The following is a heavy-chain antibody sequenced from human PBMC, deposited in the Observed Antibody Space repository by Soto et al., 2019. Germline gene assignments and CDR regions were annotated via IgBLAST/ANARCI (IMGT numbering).Heavy chain of an antibody. V-gene: IGHV5-10-1*01. J-gene: IGHJ6*02. CDR1: GYSFTSYW. D-gene: IGHD4-4*01. CDR3: ARENYSNYPYYYDYYGMDD. CDR2: IDPSDSYT. Sequence: GESLKISFKGSGYSFTSYWISWVRQMPGKGLEWMGRIDPSDSYTNYSPSFQGHVTISADKAISTAYLQWSSLKASDTAMYYCARENYSNYPYYYDYYGMDDWGRGTTVTVSS.